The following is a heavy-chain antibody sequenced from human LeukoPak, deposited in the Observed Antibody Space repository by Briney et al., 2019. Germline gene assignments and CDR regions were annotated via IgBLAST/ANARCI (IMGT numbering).Heavy chain of an antibody. Sequence: GASVKVSCKASGGTFSSYAISWVRQAPGQGLEWMGRIIPIFGIANYAQKLQGRVTMTTDTSTSTAYMELRSLRSDDTAVYYCARGPDVWFGESNYYFDYWGQGTLVTVSS. V-gene: IGHV1-69*04. CDR1: GGTFSSYA. CDR2: IIPIFGIA. D-gene: IGHD3-10*01. CDR3: ARGPDVWFGESNYYFDY. J-gene: IGHJ4*02.